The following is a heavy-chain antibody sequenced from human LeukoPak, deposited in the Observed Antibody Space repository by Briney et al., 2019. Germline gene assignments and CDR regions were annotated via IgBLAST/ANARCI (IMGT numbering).Heavy chain of an antibody. V-gene: IGHV3-7*01. CDR2: IKQDGSEK. Sequence: GRSLRLSCAPSGFTFSTYWMRWVRHTPGKGLGWLANIKQDGSEKYYVDSAKGRFTISRDNAKNSLYLQKNSLRAEDTAVYYCARDPGPRYNGYLDYWGEGTLVTVSS. D-gene: IGHD3-10*01. J-gene: IGHJ4*02. CDR3: ARDPGPRYNGYLDY. CDR1: GFTFSTYW.